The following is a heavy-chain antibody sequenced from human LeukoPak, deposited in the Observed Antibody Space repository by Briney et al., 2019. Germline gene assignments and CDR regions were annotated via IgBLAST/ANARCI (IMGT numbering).Heavy chain of an antibody. J-gene: IGHJ5*02. V-gene: IGHV3-30*18. Sequence: GGSLRLSCAASGFTFSSYGMHWVRQAPGKGLEWVAVISYDGSNKYYADSVKGRFTISRDNAKNSLYLQMNSLRAEDTALYYCAKGRAGSCYDRRGWFDPWXXXTLVTVSS. D-gene: IGHD2-15*01. CDR1: GFTFSSYG. CDR2: ISYDGSNK. CDR3: AKGRAGSCYDRRGWFDP.